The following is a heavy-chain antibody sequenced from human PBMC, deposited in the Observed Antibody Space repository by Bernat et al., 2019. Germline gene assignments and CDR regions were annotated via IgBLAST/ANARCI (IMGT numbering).Heavy chain of an antibody. V-gene: IGHV3-33*01. CDR2: IWYDGSNK. D-gene: IGHD6-6*01. J-gene: IGHJ6*03. Sequence: QVQLVESGGGVVQPGRSLRLSCAASGFTFSSYGMHWVRQAPGKGLEWVAVIWYDGSNKYYADSVKGRFTISRDNSKNTLYLQMNSLRAEDTAVYYCARKRKAPERGAARPPAAYYYYMDVWGKGTTVTVSS. CDR3: ARKRKAPERGAARPPAAYYYYMDV. CDR1: GFTFSSYG.